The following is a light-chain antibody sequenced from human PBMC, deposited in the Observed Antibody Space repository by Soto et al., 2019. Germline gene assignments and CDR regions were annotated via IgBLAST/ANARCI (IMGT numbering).Light chain of an antibody. CDR3: QQTYNTPWT. J-gene: IGKJ1*01. Sequence: DIQMTQSPSSLSASVGDRVTMTCRASRTVHNYLNWYQQKPGKVPKLLIYARSHLPSGVPSRFSASGSGTEFTLTIDSLKPEDFATYFCQQTYNTPWTFGHGTKVDMK. CDR2: ARS. CDR1: RTVHNY. V-gene: IGKV1-39*01.